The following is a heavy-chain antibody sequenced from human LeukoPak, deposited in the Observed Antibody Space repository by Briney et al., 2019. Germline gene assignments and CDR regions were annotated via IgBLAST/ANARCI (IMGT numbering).Heavy chain of an antibody. V-gene: IGHV4-59*08. Sequence: SETLSLTCTVSGGSISPYYWSWIRQPPGKGLEWIGYIYSSGSTNYNPSLKSRVTISVDTSKNQFSLKLRSVTAADTAVYYCARGVKIEYSSSSRNWYLDLWGRGTLVAVSS. CDR1: GGSISPYY. CDR3: ARGVKIEYSSSSRNWYLDL. D-gene: IGHD6-6*01. J-gene: IGHJ2*01. CDR2: IYSSGST.